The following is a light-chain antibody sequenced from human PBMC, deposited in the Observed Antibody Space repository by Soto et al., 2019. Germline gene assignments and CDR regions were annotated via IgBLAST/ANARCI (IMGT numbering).Light chain of an antibody. Sequence: QSVLTQPRSVSGSPGQSVTISCTGTSSDVGGYNYVSWYQQHPGKAPKLMIYDVSKRPSGVPDRFSGSKSGNTASLTISGFQAEDEADYYCCSYAGSYGGVFGGGTKLTVL. V-gene: IGLV2-11*01. J-gene: IGLJ2*01. CDR3: CSYAGSYGGV. CDR2: DVS. CDR1: SSDVGGYNY.